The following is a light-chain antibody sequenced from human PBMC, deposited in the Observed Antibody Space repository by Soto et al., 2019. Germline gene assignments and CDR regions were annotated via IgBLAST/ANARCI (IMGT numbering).Light chain of an antibody. CDR2: DVT. CDR3: CSYVGSYTSYV. Sequence: QSALTQPRSVSGSPGQSVTISCTGTSSDVGTYNFVSWYQQHPGKAPKFMIYDVTKRPSGVPDRFSGSKSGNTASLTISGLQAEDEADYYCCSYVGSYTSYVFGTVTKVTVL. CDR1: SSDVGTYNF. V-gene: IGLV2-11*01. J-gene: IGLJ1*01.